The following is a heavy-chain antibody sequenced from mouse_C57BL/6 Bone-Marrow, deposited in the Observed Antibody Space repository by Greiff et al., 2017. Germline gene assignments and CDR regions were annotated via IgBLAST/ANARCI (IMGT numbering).Heavy chain of an antibody. CDR2: ISGGGGNT. J-gene: IGHJ4*01. CDR3: AREDTTVPLYYAMDY. Sequence: EVKLVESGGGLVKPGGSLKLSCAASGFTFSSYTMSWVRQTPEKRLEWVATISGGGGNTYYPDSVKGRFTISRDNAKNTLYLQMSSLRSEDTALYYFAREDTTVPLYYAMDYWGQGTSVTVSS. CDR1: GFTFSSYT. V-gene: IGHV5-9*01. D-gene: IGHD1-1*01.